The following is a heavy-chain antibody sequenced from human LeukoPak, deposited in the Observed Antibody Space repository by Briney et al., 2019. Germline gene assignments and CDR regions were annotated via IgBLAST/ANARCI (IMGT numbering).Heavy chain of an antibody. Sequence: SGGSQRLSCAASGLTVSSNCMSWVRQAPGKGLEWVSFIYSGGNTYYADSVKGRFTISRDNSKNTVHLQMNSLRAEDTAMYYCARRAGDYSHPYDYWGQGTLVTVSS. V-gene: IGHV3-53*01. J-gene: IGHJ4*02. CDR2: IYSGGNT. D-gene: IGHD3-22*01. CDR1: GLTVSSNC. CDR3: ARRAGDYSHPYDY.